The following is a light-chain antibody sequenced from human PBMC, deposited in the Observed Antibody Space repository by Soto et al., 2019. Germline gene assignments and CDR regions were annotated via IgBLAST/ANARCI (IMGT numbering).Light chain of an antibody. CDR2: GAS. J-gene: IGKJ3*01. V-gene: IGKV3-15*01. CDR3: QQYNKWPLFT. CDR1: LSVGSN. Sequence: ETVMTQSPATLSVSPGERATLSCRASLSVGSNLAWYQQRPGQAPRLLIYGASTRATGIPVRFSGSGSGTGFTLTISSLQSDDFGFYYCQQYNKWPLFTFGPGTRVDMK.